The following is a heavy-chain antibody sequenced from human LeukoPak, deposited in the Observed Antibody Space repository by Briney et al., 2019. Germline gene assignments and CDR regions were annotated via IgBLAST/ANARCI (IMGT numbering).Heavy chain of an antibody. CDR3: AKGGVDYFDTSIYRWFDP. J-gene: IGHJ5*02. CDR1: GLTFDDYA. Sequence: GGSLRLSCAASGLTFDDYAMHWVRQAPGKGLEWVSGISWNSGSIGYADSVKGRFTISRDNAKNSLYLQMNSLRAEDTALYFCAKGGVDYFDTSIYRWFDPWGQGTLVTVSS. V-gene: IGHV3-9*01. CDR2: ISWNSGSI. D-gene: IGHD3-22*01.